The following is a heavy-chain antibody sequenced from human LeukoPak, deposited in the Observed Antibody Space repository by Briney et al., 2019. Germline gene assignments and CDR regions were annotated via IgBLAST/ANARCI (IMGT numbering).Heavy chain of an antibody. Sequence: GGSLRLSCAASGFTFDDYAMHWVRQAPGKGLEWVSVISWNSGSIGYADSVKGRFTIYRDNAKNSLYLQMNSLRAEDTALYYCAKDSRIGWGSSIAVAGTSPAYFDYWGQGTLVTVSS. CDR3: AKDSRIGWGSSIAVAGTSPAYFDY. D-gene: IGHD6-19*01. CDR2: ISWNSGSI. CDR1: GFTFDDYA. J-gene: IGHJ4*02. V-gene: IGHV3-9*01.